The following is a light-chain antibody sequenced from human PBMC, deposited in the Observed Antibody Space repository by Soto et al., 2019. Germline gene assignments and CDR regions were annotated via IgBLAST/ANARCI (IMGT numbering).Light chain of an antibody. J-gene: IGLJ1*01. CDR2: TKS. V-gene: IGLV1-40*01. CDR3: SSYTSAHTYV. Sequence: QSVLTQPPSVSGAPGQRITLACTGSNSNIGAGYDVHWYRQFPGAAPKALLSTKSHRPSGVSNRFSGSKSGNTASLTISGLQGEDEATYYCSSYTSAHTYVFGTGTKLTVL. CDR1: NSNIGAGYD.